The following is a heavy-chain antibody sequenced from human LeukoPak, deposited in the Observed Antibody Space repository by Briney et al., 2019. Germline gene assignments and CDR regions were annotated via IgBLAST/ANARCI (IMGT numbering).Heavy chain of an antibody. CDR2: IYYSGST. D-gene: IGHD4-23*01. CDR3: ARHTPDYGGNPDVFDI. V-gene: IGHV4-59*01. J-gene: IGHJ3*02. Sequence: SETLSLTCTVSGGSISSYYWSWIRQPPGKGLEWIGYIYYSGSTNYNPSLKSRVTISVDTSKNQFSLKLSSVTAADTAVYYCARHTPDYGGNPDVFDIWGQGTMVTVSS. CDR1: GGSISSYY.